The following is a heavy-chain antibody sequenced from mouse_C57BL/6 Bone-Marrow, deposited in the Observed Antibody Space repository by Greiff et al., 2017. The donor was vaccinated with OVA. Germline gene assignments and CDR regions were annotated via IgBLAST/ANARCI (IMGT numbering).Heavy chain of an antibody. Sequence: EVQVVESGPGLVKPSQSLSLTCSVTGYSITSGYYWNWIRQFPGNKLEWMGYISYDGSNNYNPSLKNRISITRDTSKNQFFLKLNSVTTEDTATYYCARDNGSSLYAMDYWGQGTSVTVSS. J-gene: IGHJ4*01. D-gene: IGHD1-1*01. CDR1: GYSITSGYY. CDR3: ARDNGSSLYAMDY. CDR2: ISYDGSN. V-gene: IGHV3-6*01.